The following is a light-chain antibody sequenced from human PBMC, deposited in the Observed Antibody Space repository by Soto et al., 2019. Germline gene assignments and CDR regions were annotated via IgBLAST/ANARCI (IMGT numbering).Light chain of an antibody. CDR3: QQYNNWPLT. CDR2: RAS. Sequence: EIVMTQSPATLSVSPGERATLSCRASQSVAGNLAWYQQKPGQAPRLLMYRASTRATGIPARFSGSGSGAEFPLTISSLQSEDFGVYYCQQYNNWPLTFGGGTKLEIK. CDR1: QSVAGN. V-gene: IGKV3-15*01. J-gene: IGKJ4*01.